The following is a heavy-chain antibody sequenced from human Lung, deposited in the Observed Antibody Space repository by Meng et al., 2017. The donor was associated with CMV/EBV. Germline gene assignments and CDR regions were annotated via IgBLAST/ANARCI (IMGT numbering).Heavy chain of an antibody. V-gene: IGHV4-59*01. CDR2: IYYSGST. J-gene: IGHJ5*02. CDR3: AREEGIGGFDP. Sequence: GAGRLNPPGTLTLTSPVSGGYISLSQCSWCRRSPGKGLEGIRYIYYSGSTNYTPSLKSRVTISVDTSKNHSSLKLSSVTAADTAVYYLAREEGIGGFDPWGQGTLVTVSS. CDR1: GGYISLSQ. D-gene: IGHD3-10*01.